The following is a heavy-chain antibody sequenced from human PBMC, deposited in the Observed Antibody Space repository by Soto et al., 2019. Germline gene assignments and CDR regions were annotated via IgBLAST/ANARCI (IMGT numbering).Heavy chain of an antibody. D-gene: IGHD6-25*01. CDR2: TYYRSKWYN. CDR3: PRPHGPLTTGNGLDV. V-gene: IGHV6-1*01. J-gene: IGHJ6*02. Sequence: SQTLSLTCAISGDTVSTNSATWNWIRQSPSRGLEWLGRTYYRSKWYNDYGRSLQSRMTINTDTSKNQFSLQLNSVTPEDTAVYLSPRPHGPLTTGNGLDVWGQGTTVTVSS. CDR1: GDTVSTNSAT.